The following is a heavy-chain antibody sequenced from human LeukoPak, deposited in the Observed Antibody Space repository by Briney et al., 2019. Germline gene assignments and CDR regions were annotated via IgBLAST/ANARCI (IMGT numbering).Heavy chain of an antibody. J-gene: IGHJ4*02. Sequence: GGSLRLSCAASGFTFSRHWMSWVRQAPGKGLEWVANIKQDGSEKYYVDSVKGRFTISRDNAKNSLYLQMNSLRAEDTAVYYCARVVGATIFDYWGQGTLVTVSS. V-gene: IGHV3-7*01. CDR2: IKQDGSEK. CDR1: GFTFSRHW. CDR3: ARVVGATIFDY. D-gene: IGHD1-26*01.